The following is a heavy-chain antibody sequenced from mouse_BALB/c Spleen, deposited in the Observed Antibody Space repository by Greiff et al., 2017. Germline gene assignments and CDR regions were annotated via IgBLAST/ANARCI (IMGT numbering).Heavy chain of an antibody. CDR3: ARARWLLRGGYAMDY. J-gene: IGHJ4*01. Sequence: VQLQQSGPGLVQPSQSLSITCTVSGFSLTSYGVHWVRQSPGKGLEWLGVIWSGGSTDYNAAFISRLSIIKDNSKSQVFFKMNSLQANDTAIYYCARARWLLRGGYAMDYWGQGTSVTVSS. CDR1: GFSLTSYG. D-gene: IGHD2-3*01. CDR2: IWSGGST. V-gene: IGHV2-2*02.